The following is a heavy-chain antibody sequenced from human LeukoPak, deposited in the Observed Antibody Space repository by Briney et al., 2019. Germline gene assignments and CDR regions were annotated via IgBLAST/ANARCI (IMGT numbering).Heavy chain of an antibody. CDR2: ISSSGSTI. D-gene: IGHD3-3*01. Sequence: PGGSLRLSCAASGFTFSSYEMNWVRQAPGKGLEWVSYISSSGSTIYYAGSVKGRFTISRDNAKNSLYLQMNSLRAEDTAVYYCARDRGVLRFLEWSRYAFDIWGQGTMVTVSS. CDR3: ARDRGVLRFLEWSRYAFDI. CDR1: GFTFSSYE. V-gene: IGHV3-48*03. J-gene: IGHJ3*02.